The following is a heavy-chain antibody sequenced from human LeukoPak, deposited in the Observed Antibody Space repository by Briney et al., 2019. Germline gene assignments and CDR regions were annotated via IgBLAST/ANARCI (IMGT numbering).Heavy chain of an antibody. CDR2: INNDGSTI. V-gene: IGHV3-74*01. CDR1: GFTFSSYW. Sequence: GGSLRVSFAASGFTFSSYWMHWVRQAPGKGLVWVSRINNDGSTISYADSVKGRFTISRDNAKNTLYLQMNSLRAEDTAVYYCARERFDPWGQGPVVTVSS. CDR3: ARERFDP. J-gene: IGHJ5*02.